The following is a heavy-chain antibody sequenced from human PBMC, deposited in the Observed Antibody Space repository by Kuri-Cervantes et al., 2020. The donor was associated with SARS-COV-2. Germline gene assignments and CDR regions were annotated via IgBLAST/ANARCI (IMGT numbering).Heavy chain of an antibody. CDR3: AKDMDYGEWMTANNYYYGMDV. V-gene: IGHV3-30*18. CDR2: ISYDGSNK. Sequence: GGSLRLSCAASGFTFSSYGMHWVRQAPGKGLEWVAVISYDGSNKYYADSVKGRFTISRDNSKNTLYLQMNSLRAEDTAVYYRAKDMDYGEWMTANNYYYGMDVWGQGTTVTV. J-gene: IGHJ6*02. D-gene: IGHD4-17*01. CDR1: GFTFSSYG.